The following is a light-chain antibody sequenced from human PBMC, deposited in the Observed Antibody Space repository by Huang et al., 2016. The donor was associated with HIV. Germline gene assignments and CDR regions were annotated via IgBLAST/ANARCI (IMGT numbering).Light chain of an antibody. V-gene: IGKV1-5*03. CDR1: QTISNW. CDR2: KAS. Sequence: DIQMTQSASTLSASVGDRVTITCRASQTISNWLAWYQQKPGKAPNLLIHKASTLESGVPSRFSVSGSGTEFTLTISSLQPDDFATYYCHHYNSYSGAFGQGTKVEIK. CDR3: HHYNSYSGA. J-gene: IGKJ1*01.